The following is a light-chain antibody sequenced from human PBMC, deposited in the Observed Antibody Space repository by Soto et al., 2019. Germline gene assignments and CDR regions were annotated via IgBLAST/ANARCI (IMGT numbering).Light chain of an antibody. CDR3: QQYGSSSIT. CDR1: QSVSSSH. J-gene: IGKJ5*01. V-gene: IGKV3-20*01. CDR2: GAS. Sequence: IVLTQSPGTLSLSPGERATLSCRASQSVSSSHLAWYQQKPGQAPRLLIYGASSRATGIPDRFSGSGSGTDFTLTISRLEPEDFAVYYCQQYGSSSITFGQGTRLEIK.